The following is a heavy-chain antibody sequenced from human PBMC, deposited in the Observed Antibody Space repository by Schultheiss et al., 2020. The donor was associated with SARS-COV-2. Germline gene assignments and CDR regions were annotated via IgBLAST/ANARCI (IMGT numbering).Heavy chain of an antibody. CDR1: GYTLTELS. Sequence: ASVKVSCKVSGYTLTELSMHWVRQAPGKGLEWMGGFDPEDGETIYAQKFQGRVTMTTDTSTSTAYMELRSLRSDDTAVYYCARHNRYGDPWGQGTLVTVSS. D-gene: IGHD4-17*01. CDR3: ARHNRYGDP. V-gene: IGHV1-24*01. J-gene: IGHJ5*02. CDR2: FDPEDGET.